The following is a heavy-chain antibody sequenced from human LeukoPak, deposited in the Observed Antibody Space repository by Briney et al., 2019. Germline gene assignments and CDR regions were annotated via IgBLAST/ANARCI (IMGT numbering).Heavy chain of an antibody. CDR1: GDSFSSGYYY. CDR2: ISSSGST. CDR3: ARDPAAANMEGVFFDY. V-gene: IGHV4-61*02. Sequence: SETLSLTCTVSGDSFSSGYYYWSWIRQPAGQGLEWIRRISSSGSTNYNPSLKSRVTISVDTSKNQFSLKLSSVTAADTAVYYCARDPAAANMEGVFFDYWGQGTLVTVSS. J-gene: IGHJ4*02. D-gene: IGHD6-13*01.